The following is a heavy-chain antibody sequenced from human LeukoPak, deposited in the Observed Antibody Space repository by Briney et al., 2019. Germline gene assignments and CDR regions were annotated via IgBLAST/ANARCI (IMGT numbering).Heavy chain of an antibody. CDR1: GFTFSSYS. CDR2: ISSSSSSYI. CDR3: ARGVDIVATIDY. D-gene: IGHD5-12*01. Sequence: GGSLRLSCAASGFTFSSYSMNWVRQAPGKGLEWVSSISSSSSSYIYYADSVKGRFTISRGNAKNSLYLQMNSLRAEDTAVYYCARGVDIVATIDYWGQGTLVTVSS. V-gene: IGHV3-21*01. J-gene: IGHJ4*02.